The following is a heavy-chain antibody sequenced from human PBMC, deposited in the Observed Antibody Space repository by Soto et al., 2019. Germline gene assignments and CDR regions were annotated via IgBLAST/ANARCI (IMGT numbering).Heavy chain of an antibody. CDR3: ASGWSNYYYYGMDV. V-gene: IGHV3-48*01. J-gene: IGHJ6*02. CDR1: GVTFSSND. D-gene: IGHD6-19*01. Sequence: GGSLRLSCAAAGVTFSSNDMNWVRQAPGKGLEWVSYISSSSSPIYYADSVQGRFTISRDDSKSIAYLQMNSLKTEDTAVYYCASGWSNYYYYGMDVWGQGTTVTVSS. CDR2: ISSSSSPI.